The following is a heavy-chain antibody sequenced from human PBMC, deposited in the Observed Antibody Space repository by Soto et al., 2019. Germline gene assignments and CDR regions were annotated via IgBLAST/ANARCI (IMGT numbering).Heavy chain of an antibody. CDR3: ARDRSSSSSGRYYYGMDV. V-gene: IGHV1-18*01. J-gene: IGHJ6*02. CDR1: GYPFTSYG. Sequence: SVKVSSKASGYPFTSYGISCVRQAPGQGLEWMGWISAYNGNTNYAQKLQGRVTMTTDTSTSTAYVELRSLRSDDTAVYYCARDRSSSSSGRYYYGMDVWGQGTTVTVSS. D-gene: IGHD6-6*01. CDR2: ISAYNGNT.